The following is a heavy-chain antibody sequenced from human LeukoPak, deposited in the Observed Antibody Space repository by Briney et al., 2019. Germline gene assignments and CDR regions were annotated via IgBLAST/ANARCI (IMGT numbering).Heavy chain of an antibody. CDR3: ERGAGYGGYDHDAFDI. Sequence: GGSLRLSCAASGFSFSDYYMGWIRQAPGEGLGLVAYITSSGPSIYYASSVKGRLTISRDKAKNSLYLQMNSLRAEDTALFYCERGAGYGGYDHDAFDIWGQGTMVTVSS. J-gene: IGHJ3*02. CDR2: ITSSGPSI. CDR1: GFSFSDYY. V-gene: IGHV3-11*01. D-gene: IGHD5-12*01.